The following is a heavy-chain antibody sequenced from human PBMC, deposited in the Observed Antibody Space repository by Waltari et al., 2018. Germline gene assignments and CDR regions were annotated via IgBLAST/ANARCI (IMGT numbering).Heavy chain of an antibody. V-gene: IGHV4-39*01. J-gene: IGHJ1*01. CDR2: MQYRGVT. CDR1: GGSLSTNYN. D-gene: IGHD4-17*01. Sequence: QLQLQASGPGLVKPAETLSLTCTVSGGSLSTNYNWGWNRQPPGQGLEWMGTMQYRGVTLYHPSLKSRVTISLGTSKNQFSLRLSSVGAADTAVYFCGRIAFGDDGGYFQHWGQGTLVTVSS. CDR3: GRIAFGDDGGYFQH.